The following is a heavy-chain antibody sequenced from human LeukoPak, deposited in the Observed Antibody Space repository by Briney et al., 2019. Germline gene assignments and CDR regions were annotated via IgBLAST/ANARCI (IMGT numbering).Heavy chain of an antibody. J-gene: IGHJ4*02. Sequence: ASVKVSCKASGYTFTGYYVHWVRQAPGQGLEWMGWINPNNGGTNYAQKFQGRVTMTRYTSISTAYMELSSLTSDDTAVYYCARAGGGLDYWGQGTLVTVSS. D-gene: IGHD3-16*01. CDR1: GYTFTGYY. CDR3: ARAGGGLDY. CDR2: INPNNGGT. V-gene: IGHV1-2*02.